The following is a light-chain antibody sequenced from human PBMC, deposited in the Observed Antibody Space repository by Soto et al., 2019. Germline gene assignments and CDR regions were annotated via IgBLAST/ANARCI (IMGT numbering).Light chain of an antibody. Sequence: EIVLTQSPATLSLSPGERATLSCRASQSVSRDLAWYQQKPGQAPRLLIYDASNRATGIPARFSASGSGTDFTLTNDSLEPEDFAVYYCQQRSNWPYTFGQGTKLEIK. CDR1: QSVSRD. V-gene: IGKV3-11*01. CDR3: QQRSNWPYT. J-gene: IGKJ2*01. CDR2: DAS.